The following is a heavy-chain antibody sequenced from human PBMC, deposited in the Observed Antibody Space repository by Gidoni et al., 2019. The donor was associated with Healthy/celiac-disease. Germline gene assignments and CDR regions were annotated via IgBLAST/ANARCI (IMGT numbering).Heavy chain of an antibody. V-gene: IGHV4-34*01. CDR3: ARGGHLGMDV. J-gene: IGHJ6*02. CDR2: INHSGST. Sequence: QVQLQQWGAGLLKPSETLSLTCAVYGGSFSGYYWSWIRQPPGKGLEWIGEINHSGSTNYNPSLKSRVTISVDTSKNQFSLKLSSVTAADTAVYYCARGGHLGMDVWGQGTTVTVSS. D-gene: IGHD3-3*02. CDR1: GGSFSGYY.